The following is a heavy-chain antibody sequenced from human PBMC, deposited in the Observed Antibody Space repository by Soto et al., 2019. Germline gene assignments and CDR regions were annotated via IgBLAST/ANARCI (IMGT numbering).Heavy chain of an antibody. CDR2: ISAYNGNT. Sequence: ASVKASCKASGYTFTSSGISWVRQAPGQGLEWMGWISAYNGNTNYAQKLQGRVTMTTDTSTSTAYMELRSLRSDDTAVYYCARHLVVGVAALPPRSFYYGRDVGG. D-gene: IGHD2-15*01. CDR1: GYTFTSSG. CDR3: ARHLVVGVAALPPRSFYYGRDV. J-gene: IGHJ6*02. V-gene: IGHV1-18*04.